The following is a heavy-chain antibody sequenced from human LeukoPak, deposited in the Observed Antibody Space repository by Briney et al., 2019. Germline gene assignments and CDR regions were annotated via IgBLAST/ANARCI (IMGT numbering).Heavy chain of an antibody. J-gene: IGHJ4*02. D-gene: IGHD3-16*01. V-gene: IGHV3-7*01. CDR2: IKKDGSET. CDR3: FAGVGGQSDY. CDR1: GLTFNTYW. Sequence: GGSLRLSCVASGLTFNTYWMNWVRQAPGKGPEWVANIKKDGSETYYVESVKGRFTISRDNAKNSVYLQMNRLGVEDTAVYYRFAGVGGQSDYSGPGTLVTVSS.